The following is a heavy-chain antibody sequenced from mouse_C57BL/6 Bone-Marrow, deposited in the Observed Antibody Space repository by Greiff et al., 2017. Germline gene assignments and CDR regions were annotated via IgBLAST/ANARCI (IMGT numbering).Heavy chain of an antibody. CDR1: GFNIKNTY. CDR3: ALLTTVGATGFDY. Sequence: VQLQQSVAELVRPGASVKLSCTASGFNIKNTYMHWVKQRPEQGLEWIGRIDPANGNTKYAPQFQGKATITADTSSNTAYLQLSSLTSEVTAIYYCALLTTVGATGFDYWGQGTTLTVAS. CDR2: IDPANGNT. D-gene: IGHD1-1*01. J-gene: IGHJ2*01. V-gene: IGHV14-3*01.